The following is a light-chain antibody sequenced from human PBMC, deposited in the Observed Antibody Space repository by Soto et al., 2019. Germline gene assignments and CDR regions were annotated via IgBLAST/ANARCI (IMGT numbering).Light chain of an antibody. CDR3: QQYYSYPLT. V-gene: IGKV1-8*01. CDR2: AAS. J-gene: IGKJ4*01. CDR1: QGISSY. Sequence: AIRMTQSPSSFSASTGDRVTITCRASQGISSYLAWYQQKPGKPPNLLIYAASTLQSGVPSRFSGSGSGTDFTLTISCLQSEDFATYYCQQYYSYPLTFGGGTEVEI.